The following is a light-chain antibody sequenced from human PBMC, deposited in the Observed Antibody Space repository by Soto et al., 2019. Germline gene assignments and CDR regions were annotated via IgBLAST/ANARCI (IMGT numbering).Light chain of an antibody. Sequence: DIVLTQSPGTLSWSPGERATLSWRASQTISSNYLAWYQQKPGQAPRLLSYVASTRATGTPDRFSGSGSGTDFTLTISRLEPEDFAVYYCQRYGSSLPLTFGGGTKVDI. CDR2: VAS. J-gene: IGKJ4*01. V-gene: IGKV3-20*01. CDR3: QRYGSSLPLT. CDR1: QTISSNY.